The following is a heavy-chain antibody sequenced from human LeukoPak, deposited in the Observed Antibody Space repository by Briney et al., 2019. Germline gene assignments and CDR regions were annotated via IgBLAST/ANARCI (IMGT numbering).Heavy chain of an antibody. D-gene: IGHD2-21*02. CDR2: ISYDGSNK. V-gene: IGHV3-30-3*01. CDR1: GFTFSSYA. J-gene: IGHJ4*02. CDR3: ARSDEGFYYFDY. Sequence: GSLRLSCAASGFTFSSYAMHWVRQAPGKGLEWVAVISYDGSNKYYADSVKGRFTISRDNSKNTLYLQMNSLRAEDTAVYYCARSDEGFYYFDYWGQGTLVTVSS.